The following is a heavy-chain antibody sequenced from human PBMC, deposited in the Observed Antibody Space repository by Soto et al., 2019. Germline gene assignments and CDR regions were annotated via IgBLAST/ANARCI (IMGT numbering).Heavy chain of an antibody. V-gene: IGHV6-1*01. D-gene: IGHD6-13*01. J-gene: IGHJ4*02. CDR3: ASGGRTRPYSSSWTFDF. CDR2: TYYRSKWYS. CDR1: GDSVASNSAA. Sequence: QTLSLTCAISGDSVASNSAAWNWIRQSPSRGLEWLGRTYYRSKWYSDYAVSVKGRITINPDTSKNQFSLQLNSVTPEDTAVYYCASGGRTRPYSSSWTFDFWXQGTLVTVSS.